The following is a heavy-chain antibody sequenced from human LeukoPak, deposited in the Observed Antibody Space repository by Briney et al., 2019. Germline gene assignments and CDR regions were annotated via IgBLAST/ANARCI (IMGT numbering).Heavy chain of an antibody. J-gene: IGHJ4*02. CDR1: GYTFTSYG. D-gene: IGHD3-22*01. V-gene: IGHV1-18*01. CDR2: ISAYNGNT. CDR3: ARCYDSSGYYGPNFDY. Sequence: ASVKVSCKASGYTFTSYGISWMRQAPGPGLDWMGWISAYNGNTNYAQKLQGRVTMTTDTSTSTAYMELRSLRSDDTAVYYCARCYDSSGYYGPNFDYWGQGTLVTVSS.